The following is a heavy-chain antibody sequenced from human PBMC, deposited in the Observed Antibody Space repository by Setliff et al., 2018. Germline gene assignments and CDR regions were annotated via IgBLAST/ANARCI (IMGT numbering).Heavy chain of an antibody. J-gene: IGHJ4*02. CDR1: GDTFSTYG. Sequence: ASVKVSCKASGDTFSTYGISWVRQAPGQGLEWMAWVSDNNGNTNYAKSFQGRVTMNTGTSTSTAYMELGSLTSDDTAVYYCARDRKSSPEHYYFDYWGQGTLVTVSS. CDR3: ARDRKSSPEHYYFDY. V-gene: IGHV1-18*01. CDR2: VSDNNGNT.